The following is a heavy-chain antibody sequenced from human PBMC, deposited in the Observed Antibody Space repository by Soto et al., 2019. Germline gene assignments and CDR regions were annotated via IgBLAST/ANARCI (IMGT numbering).Heavy chain of an antibody. CDR1: GDSVSSNSAV. J-gene: IGHJ6*02. CDR2: TYYRSKWYN. V-gene: IGHV6-1*01. D-gene: IGHD2-2*02. Sequence: SQTLSLTCAISGDSVSSNSAVWNWIRQSPSRGLEWLGRTYYRSKWYNDYAVSVKSRITINPDTSKNQFSLQLNSVTPEDTAVYYCARDRGTDQLLYYYYGMDVWGQGTTVTVSS. CDR3: ARDRGTDQLLYYYYGMDV.